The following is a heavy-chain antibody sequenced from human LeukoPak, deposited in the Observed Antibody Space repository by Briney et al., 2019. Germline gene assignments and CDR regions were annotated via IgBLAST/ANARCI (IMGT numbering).Heavy chain of an antibody. Sequence: GGSLSLACAASGFIFSNYWMTWVRQDPGKGLEWVAHIRQDGSERHYVDSVKDRFPISRDNAKNSLDLQMDSLRAEDTAVYYCARDWGSTGYDLYDSWGQGTLVTVSS. J-gene: IGHJ4*02. V-gene: IGHV3-7*01. CDR2: IRQDGSER. CDR1: GFIFSNYW. D-gene: IGHD5-12*01. CDR3: ARDWGSTGYDLYDS.